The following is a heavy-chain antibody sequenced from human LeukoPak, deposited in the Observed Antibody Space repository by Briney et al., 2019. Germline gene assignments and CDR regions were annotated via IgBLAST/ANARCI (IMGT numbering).Heavy chain of an antibody. D-gene: IGHD1-7*01. CDR1: GFTFSSYA. J-gene: IGHJ3*02. V-gene: IGHV3-23*01. CDR2: ISGSGGST. CDR3: AKGSAGTTLPYDAFDI. Sequence: GGSLRLSCAASGFTFSSYAMSWVRQAPGKGLEWVSAISGSGGSTYYADSVKGRFTISRDNSKNTLYLQMNSLRAEDTAVYYCAKGSAGTTLPYDAFDIWGQGTMVTVSS.